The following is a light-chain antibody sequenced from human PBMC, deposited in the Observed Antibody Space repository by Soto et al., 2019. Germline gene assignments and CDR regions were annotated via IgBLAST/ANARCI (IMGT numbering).Light chain of an antibody. V-gene: IGLV2-23*02. CDR2: EVS. J-gene: IGLJ2*01. CDR3: CSYAGSTSYVI. CDR1: SNDVGSYDL. Sequence: QSVLTQPASVSGSPGQSITISCTGTSNDVGSYDLVSWYQQYPGKAPRLMIYEVSKRPSGVSNRFSGSKSGNTASLTISGLQAEDESYFYCCSYAGSTSYVIFGGGTKVTVL.